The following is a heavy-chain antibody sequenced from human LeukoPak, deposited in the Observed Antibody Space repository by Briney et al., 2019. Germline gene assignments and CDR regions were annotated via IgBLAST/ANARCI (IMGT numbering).Heavy chain of an antibody. J-gene: IGHJ4*02. CDR1: GFTFSSYS. CDR3: ARGGGGKLTMILFHY. D-gene: IGHD3-16*01. V-gene: IGHV3-21*01. Sequence: GGSLRLSCAASGFTFSSYSLNWVRQAPGKGLEWVSSISSSSDYIYYADSMKGRFTISRDNAKSSLFLQMNSLRAEDTAVYYCARGGGGKLTMILFHYWGQGTLLTVSS. CDR2: ISSSSDYI.